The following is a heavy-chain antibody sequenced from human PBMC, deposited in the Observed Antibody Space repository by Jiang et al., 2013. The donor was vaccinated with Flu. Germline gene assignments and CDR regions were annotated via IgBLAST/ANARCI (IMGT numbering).Heavy chain of an antibody. J-gene: IGHJ4*02. CDR3: ARHGFLEWLLSDY. D-gene: IGHD3-3*01. Sequence: KPSETLSLTCTVSGGSISSSSYYWGWIRQPPGKGLEWIGSIYYSGSTYYNPSLKSRVTISVDTSKNQFSLKLSSVTAADTAVYYCARHGFLEWLLSDYWGQGTLVTVSS. CDR2: IYYSGST. V-gene: IGHV4-39*01. CDR1: GGSISSSSYY.